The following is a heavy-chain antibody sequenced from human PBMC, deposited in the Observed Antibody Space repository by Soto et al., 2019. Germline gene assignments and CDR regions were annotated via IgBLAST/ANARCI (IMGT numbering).Heavy chain of an antibody. Sequence: PSQTLSLTCAISGDSVSSNSAAWNWIRQSPSRGLEWLGRTYYRSKWYNDYAVSVKSRITINPDTSKNQFSLQLNSVTPEDTAVYYCARDDVLCDGGRCYGVPLDVWGKGTTVTVSS. CDR3: ARDDVLCDGGRCYGVPLDV. D-gene: IGHD2-15*01. CDR1: GDSVSSNSAA. CDR2: TYYRSKWYN. V-gene: IGHV6-1*01. J-gene: IGHJ6*04.